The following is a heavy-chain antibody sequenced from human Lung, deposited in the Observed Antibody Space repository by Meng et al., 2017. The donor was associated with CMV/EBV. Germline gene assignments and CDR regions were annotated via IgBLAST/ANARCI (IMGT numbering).Heavy chain of an antibody. CDR2: VNPRGGDT. Sequence: ASRYRFSSYYIHWVRQARGQGVEWVGTVNPRGGDTSNAQKFQGRVTMTRDTSTSTVYMELGSLRSEDTALYYCARQDQLLFGGAFDVWGQGTMVTVSS. V-gene: IGHV1-46*01. D-gene: IGHD2-21*02. J-gene: IGHJ3*01. CDR3: ARQDQLLFGGAFDV. CDR1: RYRFSSYY.